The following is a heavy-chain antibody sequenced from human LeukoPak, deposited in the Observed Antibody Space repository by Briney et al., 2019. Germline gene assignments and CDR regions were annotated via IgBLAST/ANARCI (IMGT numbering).Heavy chain of an antibody. CDR3: AKDGRDIVVVVAAETYYYYYMDV. CDR2: ISGSGGST. Sequence: SGGSLRLSCAASGFTFSSYGMSWVRQAPGKGLEWVSAISGSGGSTYYADSVKGRFTISRDNSKNTLYLQMNSLRTEDTAVYYCAKDGRDIVVVVAAETYYYYYMDVWGKGTTVTVSS. V-gene: IGHV3-23*01. CDR1: GFTFSSYG. J-gene: IGHJ6*03. D-gene: IGHD2-15*01.